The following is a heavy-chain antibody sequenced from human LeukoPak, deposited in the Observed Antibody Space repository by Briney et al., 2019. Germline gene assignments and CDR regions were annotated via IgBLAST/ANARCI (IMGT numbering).Heavy chain of an antibody. CDR3: ARLPGYDSSGDAFDI. CDR2: ISSSSSYI. Sequence: GGSLRLSCAASGFTFSSYSMNWVRQAPGKGLEWVSSISSSSSYIYYADSVKGRFTISRDNAKNSLYLQMNSLRAEDTAVYYCARLPGYDSSGDAFDIWGQGTMVTVSS. J-gene: IGHJ3*02. CDR1: GFTFSSYS. V-gene: IGHV3-21*01. D-gene: IGHD3-22*01.